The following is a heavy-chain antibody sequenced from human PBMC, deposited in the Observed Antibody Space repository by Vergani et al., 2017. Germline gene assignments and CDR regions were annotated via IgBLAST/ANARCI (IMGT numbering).Heavy chain of an antibody. J-gene: IGHJ5*02. D-gene: IGHD6-19*01. CDR3: ARVRSSGWSA. Sequence: QVQLQESGPGLVKPSETLSLTCTVSGGSISSYYWSWIRQPPGKGLEWIGYIYYSGSTNYNPSLKSRVTISVDTSKNQFSLKLSSVTAADTAVYYCARVRSSGWSAWGQGTLVTVSS. CDR2: IYYSGST. V-gene: IGHV4-59*12. CDR1: GGSISSYY.